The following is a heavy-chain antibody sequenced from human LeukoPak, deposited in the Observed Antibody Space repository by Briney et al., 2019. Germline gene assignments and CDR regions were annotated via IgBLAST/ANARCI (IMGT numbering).Heavy chain of an antibody. V-gene: IGHV1-8*03. D-gene: IGHD6-13*01. CDR2: MNPNSGNT. J-gene: IGHJ3*02. Sequence: ASVKVSCKASGYTFTSYDINWVRQAAGQGLEWMGWMNPNSGNTGYAQKFQGRVTITRNTSISTAYMELSSLRSEDTAVYYCARGYSSSWYYHDAFDIWGQGTMVTVSS. CDR3: ARGYSSSWYYHDAFDI. CDR1: GYTFTSYD.